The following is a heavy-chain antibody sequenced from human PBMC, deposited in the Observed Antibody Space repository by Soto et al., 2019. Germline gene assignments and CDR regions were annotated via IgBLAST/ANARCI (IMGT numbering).Heavy chain of an antibody. D-gene: IGHD4-17*01. CDR2: INSDGSST. Sequence: GGSLRLSCAASGFTFSSYWMHWVRQAPGKGLVWVSRINSDGSSTSYADSVKGRFTISRDNAKNTLYLQMNSLRAEDTAVYYCAIGDYPEAFDIWGQGTMVTVSS. CDR1: GFTFSSYW. CDR3: AIGDYPEAFDI. V-gene: IGHV3-74*01. J-gene: IGHJ3*02.